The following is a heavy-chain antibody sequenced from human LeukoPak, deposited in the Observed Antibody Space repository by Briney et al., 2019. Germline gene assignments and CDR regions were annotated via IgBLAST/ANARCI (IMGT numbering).Heavy chain of an antibody. D-gene: IGHD3-16*02. V-gene: IGHV1-69*10. J-gene: IGHJ4*02. CDR3: ARSSNLRLGELSHDD. Sequence: SLRLSCTASGGTFSSYAMSWVRQAPGQGLEWMGWIIPILGLANYAQTLQGRVTITADKSTSTAYMELSSLRAEDTAVYYCARSSNLRLGELSHDDWGQGTLVTVSS. CDR2: IIPILGLA. CDR1: GGTFSSYA.